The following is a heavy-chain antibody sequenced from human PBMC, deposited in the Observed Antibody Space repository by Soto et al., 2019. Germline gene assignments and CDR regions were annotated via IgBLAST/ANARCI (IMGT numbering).Heavy chain of an antibody. V-gene: IGHV3-7*01. CDR3: ATAISSPFSNFDS. J-gene: IGHJ4*02. D-gene: IGHD2-2*01. CDR2: IKEDASEE. CDR1: GFTFSTYW. Sequence: EVQLVQSGGDLVQPGGSLRLSCVASGFTFSTYWMTGVRQARGMGLEGVAGIKEDASEEVYVDSVKGRFSISRDNATNSLYLQLNSLRAEDTAVYYWATAISSPFSNFDSWGQGSLVTVSS.